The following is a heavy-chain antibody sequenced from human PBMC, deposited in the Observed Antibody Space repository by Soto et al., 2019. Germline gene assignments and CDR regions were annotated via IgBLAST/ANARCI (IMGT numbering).Heavy chain of an antibody. V-gene: IGHV5-51*01. Sequence: GECLKTSCEGFGYSVTTYWIGWVRQMPGKGQEWMGIIRPGDSDARYSPCLQGQVTISVAKSISTAYLQWSSLKASDTAMYYFTKCNRGHAGPFDYRARGTLV. CDR3: TKCNRGHAGPFDY. J-gene: IGHJ4*02. CDR2: IRPGDSDA. D-gene: IGHD2-8*01. CDR1: GYSVTTYW.